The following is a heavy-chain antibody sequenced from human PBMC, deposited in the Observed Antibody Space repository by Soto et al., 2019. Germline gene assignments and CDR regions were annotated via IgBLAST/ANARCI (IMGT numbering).Heavy chain of an antibody. V-gene: IGHV1-46*01. Sequence: QVQLVQSGAEVKKPGASVKVSCKASGYTFTSYYMHWVRQAPGQGLEWMGIINPSGGSTSYAQKFQGRVTMTRDTSTSTVYMELSSLRSEDTAVYYCAREVHGYNRYYYYGMDVWGQGTTVTVSS. CDR1: GYTFTSYY. J-gene: IGHJ6*02. CDR3: AREVHGYNRYYYYGMDV. CDR2: INPSGGST. D-gene: IGHD5-12*01.